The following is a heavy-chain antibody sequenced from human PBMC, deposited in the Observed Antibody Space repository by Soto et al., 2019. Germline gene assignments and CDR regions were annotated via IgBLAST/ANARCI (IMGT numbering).Heavy chain of an antibody. V-gene: IGHV3-7*03. CDR3: AREVAMIRGVINGNYFDD. CDR1: GFTFSRYW. J-gene: IGHJ4*02. D-gene: IGHD3-10*01. CDR2: IKKDGSEK. Sequence: PGGSLRLSCAASGFTFSRYWMNWVRQAPGKGLEWVANIKKDGSEKYYVDSVKGRFTISRDNAKNSLYLQMNSLRAEDTAVYYCAREVAMIRGVINGNYFDDWGQGTLVTVSS.